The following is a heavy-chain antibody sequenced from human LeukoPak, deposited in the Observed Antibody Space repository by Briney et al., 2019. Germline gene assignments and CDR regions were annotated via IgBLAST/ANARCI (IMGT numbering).Heavy chain of an antibody. D-gene: IGHD5-18*01. CDR3: ARLYTYESYWYFDL. CDR1: GGSISSGDYY. V-gene: IGHV4-30-4*08. Sequence: SSETLSLTCTVSGGSISSGDYYWSWIRQPPGKGLEWIGYIYYSGSTYYNPSLKSRVIISVDTSKNQFSLKLSSVTAADTAVYYCARLYTYESYWYFDLWGRGTLVTVSS. J-gene: IGHJ2*01. CDR2: IYYSGST.